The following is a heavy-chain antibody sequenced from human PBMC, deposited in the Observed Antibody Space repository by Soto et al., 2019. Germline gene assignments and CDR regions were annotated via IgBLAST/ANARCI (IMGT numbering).Heavy chain of an antibody. CDR1: GFTFSSYG. CDR3: AKGTSVYFAY. Sequence: QVQLVESGGGVVQPGMSLRLSCAASGFTFSSYGMHWVRQAPGKGLEWVAVISYDGSNKYYADSVKGRFTISRDNSKNTLYLQMNSLRAEDTAVYYCAKGTSVYFAYWRQGTLVTVSS. CDR2: ISYDGSNK. V-gene: IGHV3-30*18. J-gene: IGHJ4*02.